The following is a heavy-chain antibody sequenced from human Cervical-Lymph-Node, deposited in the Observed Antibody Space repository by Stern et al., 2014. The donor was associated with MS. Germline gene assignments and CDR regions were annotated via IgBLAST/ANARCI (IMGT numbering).Heavy chain of an antibody. D-gene: IGHD3-10*01. CDR1: GYTFTSYA. CDR2: VNAGNGNT. CDR3: ARALWFGESPTDY. V-gene: IGHV1-3*01. Sequence: QLVQSGAEVKKPGASVKVSCKASGYTFTSYAMHWVRQAPGQRLEWMGWVNAGNGNTKYSQKFQGRVTITRDTSASTAYMELSSLRSEDTAVYYCARALWFGESPTDYWGQGTLVTVSS. J-gene: IGHJ4*02.